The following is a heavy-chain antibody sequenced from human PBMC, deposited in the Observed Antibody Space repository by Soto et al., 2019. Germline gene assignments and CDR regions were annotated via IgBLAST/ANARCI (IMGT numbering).Heavy chain of an antibody. CDR1: GGTISSWY. V-gene: IGHV4-59*08. J-gene: IGHJ5*02. CDR2: IYYSGST. D-gene: IGHD6-13*01. CDR3: ARAKAPLYSSSWYWFDP. Sequence: SETLSLTCTVSGGTISSWYWSWIRQPPGKGLEWIGYIYYSGSTNYNPSLKSRVTISVDTSKNQFSLKLSSVTAADTAVYYCARAKAPLYSSSWYWFDPWGQGTLVTVSS.